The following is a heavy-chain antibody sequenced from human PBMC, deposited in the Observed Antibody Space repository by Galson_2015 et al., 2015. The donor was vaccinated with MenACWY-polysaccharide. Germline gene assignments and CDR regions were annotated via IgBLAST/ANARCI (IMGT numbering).Heavy chain of an antibody. CDR2: ISSDGSST. CDR3: ARVQGGYNNDWHHPYYFDY. D-gene: IGHD5-12*01. CDR1: GFTFSSYW. Sequence: SLRLSCAASGFTFSSYWMHWVRQVPGKGLVWVSCISSDGSSTSYADSVKGRFTISRDNAKNTLHLQMNSLRVEDTAVYYCARVQGGYNNDWHHPYYFDYWGQGTLVTVSS. J-gene: IGHJ4*02. V-gene: IGHV3-74*01.